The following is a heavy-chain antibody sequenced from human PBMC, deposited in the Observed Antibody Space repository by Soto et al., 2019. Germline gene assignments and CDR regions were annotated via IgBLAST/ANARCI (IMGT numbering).Heavy chain of an antibody. CDR2: ISDSGATT. CDR1: GLSVRDFA. CDR3: AREDTGSGALDY. J-gene: IGHJ4*02. Sequence: EVQLLESGGGVVQPGGSLRLSCVASGLSVRDFAMSWVRQAPGKGLVWVVGISDSGATTYYADSVRGRFTISRDNSRNKVFLQLNYLRAEDTASYYCAREDTGSGALDYWGQGTLVTVSS. V-gene: IGHV3-23*01. D-gene: IGHD6-19*01.